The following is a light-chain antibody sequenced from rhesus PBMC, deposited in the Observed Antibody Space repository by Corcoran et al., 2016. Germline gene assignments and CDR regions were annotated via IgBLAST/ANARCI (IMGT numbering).Light chain of an antibody. CDR1: SSDIGGYNY. V-gene: IGLV2-32*01. CDR2: EVS. CDR3: CSYAGSYTYYI. J-gene: IGLJ1*01. Sequence: QAALTQPRAVSGSPGQSVTISCTGTSSDIGGYNYVSWYQQHPGTAPKLMIYEVSKRPSGVSDRFSGSKSGTTASLTISGLQAEEEADYYCCSYAGSYTYYIFGAGTRLTVL.